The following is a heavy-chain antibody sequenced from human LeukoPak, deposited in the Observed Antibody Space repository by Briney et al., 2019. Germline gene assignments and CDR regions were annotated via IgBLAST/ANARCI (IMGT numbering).Heavy chain of an antibody. CDR1: GYTFTGYY. CDR2: INPNSGGT. V-gene: IGHV1-2*04. D-gene: IGHD3-10*01. J-gene: IGHJ4*02. CDR3: AREAIRGVPSLDY. Sequence: ASVTVSCTASGYTFTGYYMHWVRQAPGQGLEWMGWINPNSGGTNYAQKFQGWVTMARDTSISTAYMELSRLRSDDTAVYYCAREAIRGVPSLDYWGQGTLVTDSS.